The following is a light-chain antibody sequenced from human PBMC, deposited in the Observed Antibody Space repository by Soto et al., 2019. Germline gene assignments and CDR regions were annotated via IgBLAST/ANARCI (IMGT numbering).Light chain of an antibody. CDR1: QTIRTY. V-gene: IGKV1-39*01. J-gene: IGKJ2*01. CDR2: DAS. Sequence: DIQMTPPPSSLSASVGARVTITCRASQTIRTYLYWYQQKPGEAPRLLIYDASSLLSGVPSRFSGSGSGTDSTLTIASLQPDDFPPYYCQPSDSTPYTFGQGTKVEI. CDR3: QPSDSTPYT.